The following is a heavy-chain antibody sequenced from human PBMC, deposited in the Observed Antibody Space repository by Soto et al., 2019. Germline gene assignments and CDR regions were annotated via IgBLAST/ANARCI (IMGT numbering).Heavy chain of an antibody. V-gene: IGHV5-10-1*01. CDR1: GYSFTSYW. D-gene: IGHD5-18*01. CDR2: IDPSDSYT. CDR3: AGVDTAMVSEFDP. J-gene: IGHJ5*02. Sequence: PGESLKISCKGSGYSFTSYWISWVRQMPGKGLEWMGRIDPSDSYTNYSPSFQGHVTISADKSISTAYLQWSSLKASDTAMYYCAGVDTAMVSEFDPWGQGTLVTVSS.